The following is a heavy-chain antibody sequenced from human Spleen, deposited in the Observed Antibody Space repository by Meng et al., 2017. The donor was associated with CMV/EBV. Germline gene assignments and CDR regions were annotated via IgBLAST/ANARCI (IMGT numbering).Heavy chain of an antibody. Sequence: QGQLQESGPGLVKPSETLSLTCTVSGGSISSYYWSWIRQPAGKGLEWIGSIYYSGSTYYNPSLKSRVTISVDTSKNQFSLKLSSVTAADTAVYYCARDYPDCSGGSCYSSNWGQGTLVTVSS. CDR2: IYYSGST. CDR1: GGSISSYY. CDR3: ARDYPDCSGGSCYSSN. V-gene: IGHV4-4*07. D-gene: IGHD2-15*01. J-gene: IGHJ4*02.